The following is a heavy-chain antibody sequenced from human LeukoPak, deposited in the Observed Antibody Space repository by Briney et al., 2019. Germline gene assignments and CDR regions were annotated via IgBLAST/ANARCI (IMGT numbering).Heavy chain of an antibody. CDR2: IVVGSGNT. Sequence: GAPVKVSCKASGFTFTSSAMQWVRQARGQRLEWIGWIVVGSGNTNYAQKFQERVTITRDMSTSTAYMELSSLRSEDTAVYYCAARTPVALSYYYYMDVWGKGTTVTVSS. D-gene: IGHD6-19*01. V-gene: IGHV1-58*02. CDR3: AARTPVALSYYYYMDV. J-gene: IGHJ6*03. CDR1: GFTFTSSA.